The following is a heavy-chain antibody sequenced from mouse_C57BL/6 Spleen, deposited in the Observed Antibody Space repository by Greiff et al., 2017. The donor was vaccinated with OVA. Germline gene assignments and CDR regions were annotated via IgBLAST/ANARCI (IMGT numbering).Heavy chain of an antibody. V-gene: IGHV2-6-1*01. Sequence: QVQLQQSGPGLVAPSQSLSITCTVSGFSLTSYGVHWVRQPPGKGLEWLVVIWSDGSTTYNSALKSRLSISKDNSKSQVFLKMNSLQTDDTAMYYCARHGKGGYAMDYWGQGTSVTVSS. D-gene: IGHD1-1*01. CDR1: GFSLTSYG. CDR2: IWSDGST. J-gene: IGHJ4*01. CDR3: ARHGKGGYAMDY.